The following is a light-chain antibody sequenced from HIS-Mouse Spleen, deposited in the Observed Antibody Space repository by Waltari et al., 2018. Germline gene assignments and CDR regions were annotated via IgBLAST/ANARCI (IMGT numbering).Light chain of an antibody. Sequence: SYELTQPPSVSVSPGQTASITCSGDKLGEKYASWYQQKPGQSPVLVIYQSGKPPSGLPERFSGSNSGNTATLTISGTQAMDEADYYCQAWDSSTANVVFGGGTKLTVL. J-gene: IGLJ2*01. CDR3: QAWDSSTANVV. V-gene: IGLV3-1*01. CDR2: QSG. CDR1: KLGEKY.